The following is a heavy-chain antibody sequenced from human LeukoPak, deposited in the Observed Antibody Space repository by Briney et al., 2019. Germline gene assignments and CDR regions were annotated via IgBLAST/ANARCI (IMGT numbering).Heavy chain of an antibody. J-gene: IGHJ4*02. D-gene: IGHD6-19*01. CDR2: IKEDGSEK. CDR1: GFTFSSYW. Sequence: GGSLRLSCIASGFTFSSYWMSWVRQAPGGGLEWVANIKEDGSEKYYVDSVKGRFTISRDNAKISLYLQMNSLRAEDTAVYYCASQFWWAAVAGTTLDYWGQGNLVTVSS. V-gene: IGHV3-7*05. CDR3: ASQFWWAAVAGTTLDY.